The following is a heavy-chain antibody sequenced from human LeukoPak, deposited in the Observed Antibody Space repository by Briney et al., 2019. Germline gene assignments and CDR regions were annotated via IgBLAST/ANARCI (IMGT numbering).Heavy chain of an antibody. D-gene: IGHD3-10*01. J-gene: IGHJ6*03. V-gene: IGHV3-21*01. CDR2: ISSSGSYI. CDR1: RFTFSSYS. Sequence: GGSLRLSCAASRFTFSSYSMNWVRQAPGKGLEWVSSISSSGSYIYYADSVKGRFTISRDNAKNSLYLQMNSLRAEDTAVYYCAGNYYDSGSYFPYYYYMDVWGKGTTVTISS. CDR3: AGNYYDSGSYFPYYYYMDV.